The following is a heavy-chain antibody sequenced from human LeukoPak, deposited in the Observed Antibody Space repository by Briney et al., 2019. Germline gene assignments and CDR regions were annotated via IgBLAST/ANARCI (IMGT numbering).Heavy chain of an antibody. CDR2: ISGSGGST. V-gene: IGHV3-23*01. CDR3: AKNQYDFWSGYGWFDP. D-gene: IGHD3-3*01. Sequence: GGSLRLSCAASGFTFSSYAMSWVRQAPGKGLEWVSAISGSGGSTYYADSVKGRFTISRDNSKNTLYLQMNSLRAEDTAVYYCAKNQYDFWSGYGWFDPWGQGTLVTVSS. CDR1: GFTFSSYA. J-gene: IGHJ5*02.